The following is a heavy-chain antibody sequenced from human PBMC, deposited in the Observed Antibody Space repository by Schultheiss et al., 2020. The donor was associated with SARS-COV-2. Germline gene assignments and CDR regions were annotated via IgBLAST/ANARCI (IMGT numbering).Heavy chain of an antibody. CDR1: GFSLSTSGMC. V-gene: IGHV2-5*08. J-gene: IGHJ4*02. CDR2: IYWDDDK. Sequence: SGPTLVKPTQTLTLTCTFSGFSLSTSGMCVSWIRQPPGKALEWLALIYWDDDKRYSPSLKSRLTITKDTSKNQVVLTMTNMDPVDTATYYCAHRALYSYNYEFDYWGQGTLVTVSS. CDR3: AHRALYSYNYEFDY. D-gene: IGHD3-16*01.